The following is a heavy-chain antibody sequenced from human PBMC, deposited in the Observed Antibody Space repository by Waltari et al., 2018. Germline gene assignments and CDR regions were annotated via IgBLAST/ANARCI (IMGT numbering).Heavy chain of an antibody. CDR1: GFPFSSYP. CDR2: ISGSGGST. Sequence: EVQLLESGGGLVQPGGSLRLSCAASGFPFSSYPMRGVRQAPGKGLEWVSAISGSGGSTYYADSVKGRFTISRDNSKNTLYLQMNSLRAEDTAVYYCAKSIYYYVDYWGQGTLVTVSS. J-gene: IGHJ4*02. D-gene: IGHD2-21*01. V-gene: IGHV3-23*01. CDR3: AKSIYYYVDY.